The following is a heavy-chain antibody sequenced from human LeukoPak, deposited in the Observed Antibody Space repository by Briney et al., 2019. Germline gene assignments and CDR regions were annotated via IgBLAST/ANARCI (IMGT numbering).Heavy chain of an antibody. CDR3: ARDVDGYNNLDY. J-gene: IGHJ4*02. CDR1: GGSISSGGYY. Sequence: SETLSLTCTVSGGSISSGGYYWSWIRQHPGKGLEWIGYIYYSGSTYCNPSLKSRVTISVDTSKNQFSLKLSSVTAADTAVYYCARDVDGYNNLDYWGQGTLVTVSS. D-gene: IGHD5-12*01. CDR2: IYYSGST. V-gene: IGHV4-31*03.